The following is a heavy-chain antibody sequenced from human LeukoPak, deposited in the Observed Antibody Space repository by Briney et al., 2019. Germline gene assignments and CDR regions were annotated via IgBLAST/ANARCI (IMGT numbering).Heavy chain of an antibody. CDR1: GGSFSGYY. CDR2: INHSGST. CDR3: ARDGSWNLLRPNANDAFDI. J-gene: IGHJ3*02. D-gene: IGHD1-1*01. Sequence: SETLSLTCAVYGGSFSGYYWSWIRQPPGKGLEWIGEINHSGSTNYNPSLKSRVTISVDTSKNQFSLKLSSVTAADTAVYYCARDGSWNLLRPNANDAFDIWGQGTMVTVSS. V-gene: IGHV4-34*01.